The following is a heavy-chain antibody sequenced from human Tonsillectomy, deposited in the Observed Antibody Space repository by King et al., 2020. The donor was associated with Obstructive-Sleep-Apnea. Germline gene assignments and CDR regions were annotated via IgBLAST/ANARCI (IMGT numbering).Heavy chain of an antibody. CDR2: ISFDGKNK. J-gene: IGHJ4*02. CDR1: RFSFSSSA. Sequence: VQLVESGGGVVQPGRSLRLSCAASRFSFSSSAMHWVRQAPGKGLEWVAVISFDGKNKKCADSVKGRFTISRDNSKNTLYLHMASLRPDDTSVYYCAREPTHFDSFDYWGQGTLVTVSS. CDR3: AREPTHFDSFDY. V-gene: IGHV3-30*04.